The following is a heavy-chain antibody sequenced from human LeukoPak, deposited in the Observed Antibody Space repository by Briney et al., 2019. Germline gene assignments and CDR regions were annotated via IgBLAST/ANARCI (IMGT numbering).Heavy chain of an antibody. V-gene: IGHV4-34*01. CDR1: GGSFSGYY. Sequence: SETLSLTCAVYGGSFSGYYWSWIRQPPGKGLEWIGEINHSGSTNYNPSLKSRVTISVDTSKNQFSLKLSSVTAADTAVYYCASSQLWLTPDYWGQGTLVTVSS. CDR3: ASSQLWLTPDY. CDR2: INHSGST. J-gene: IGHJ4*02. D-gene: IGHD5-18*01.